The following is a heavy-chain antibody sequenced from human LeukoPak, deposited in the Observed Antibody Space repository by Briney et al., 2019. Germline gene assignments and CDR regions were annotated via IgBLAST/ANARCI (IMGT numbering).Heavy chain of an antibody. J-gene: IGHJ4*02. CDR3: ARGFCSSTSCYLYFDY. D-gene: IGHD2-2*01. V-gene: IGHV3-74*01. CDR1: GFTFSSYW. CDR2: INSDGSST. Sequence: GGSLRLSCAASGFTFSSYWMHWVRHAPGKGLVWVSRINSDGSSTSYADSVKGRFTISRDNAKNTLYLQMNSPRAEDTAVYYCARGFCSSTSCYLYFDYWGQGTLVTVSS.